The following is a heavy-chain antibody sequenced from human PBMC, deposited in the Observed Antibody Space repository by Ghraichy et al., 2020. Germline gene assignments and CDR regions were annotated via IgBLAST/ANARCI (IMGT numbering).Heavy chain of an antibody. V-gene: IGHV4-4*02. CDR2: IYHSGST. D-gene: IGHD6-19*01. J-gene: IGHJ4*02. Sequence: SETLSLTCAVSGGSISSSNWWSWVRQPPGKGLEWIGEIYHSGSTNYNPSLKSRVTISVDKSKNQFSLKLSSVTAADTAVYYCVGCRSSGWYAFSFDYWGQGTLVTVSS. CDR3: VGCRSSGWYAFSFDY. CDR1: GGSISSSNW.